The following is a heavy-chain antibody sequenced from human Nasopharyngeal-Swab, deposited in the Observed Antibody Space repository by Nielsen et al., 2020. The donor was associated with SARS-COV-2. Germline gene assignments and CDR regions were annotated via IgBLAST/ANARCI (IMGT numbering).Heavy chain of an antibody. CDR3: ARDGLDYDFWSAYFMDV. Sequence: GESLKISCAASGFTFSTYNMNWVRQAPGKGLEWVSSISSSSTYIYYADSVKGRFTIPRDNAKDSLYLQMNSLRAEDTAVYYCARDGLDYDFWSAYFMDVWGQGTTDTVSS. J-gene: IGHJ6*02. V-gene: IGHV3-21*01. CDR2: ISSSSTYI. D-gene: IGHD3-3*01. CDR1: GFTFSTYN.